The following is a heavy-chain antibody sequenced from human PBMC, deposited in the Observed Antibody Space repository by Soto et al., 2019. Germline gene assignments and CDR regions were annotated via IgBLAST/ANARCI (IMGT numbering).Heavy chain of an antibody. D-gene: IGHD6-13*01. CDR3: ARPARVPSYSSSWLYYYSGMDV. CDR1: GYSFTSYW. J-gene: IGHJ6*02. CDR2: IDPSDSYT. Sequence: GESLKISCKGSGYSFTSYWISWVRQMPGKGLEWMGRIDPSDSYTNYSPSFQGHVTISADKSISPAYLQWSSLKASDTAMYYCARPARVPSYSSSWLYYYSGMDVWGQGTTVTVSS. V-gene: IGHV5-10-1*01.